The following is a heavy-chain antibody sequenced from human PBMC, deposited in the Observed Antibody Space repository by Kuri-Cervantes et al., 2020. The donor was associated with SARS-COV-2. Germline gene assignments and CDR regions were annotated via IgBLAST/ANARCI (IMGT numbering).Heavy chain of an antibody. CDR2: ISYDGSNK. Sequence: GESLKISCAASGFTFSSYAMHWVRQAPGKGLEWVAVISYDGSNKYYADSVKGRFTISSDNSKNTLYLQMNSLRAEDTAVYYCARVRALCGGDCYSANDAFDIWGQGTMVTVS. CDR3: ARVRALCGGDCYSANDAFDI. J-gene: IGHJ3*02. D-gene: IGHD2-21*02. CDR1: GFTFSSYA. V-gene: IGHV3-30-3*01.